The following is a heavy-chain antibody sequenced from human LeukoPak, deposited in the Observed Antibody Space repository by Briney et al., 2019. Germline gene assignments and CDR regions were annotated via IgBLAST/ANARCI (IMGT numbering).Heavy chain of an antibody. CDR3: ARDAGWGYYDL. CDR2: IDKHGNKK. Sequence: PRGSLRLSCVASGFTFSISWVTWVRLAPGKGLEWVANIDKHGNKKYYVDSVKGRFAISRDYASNSVFLQMDSLRAEDTSVYYCARDAGWGYYDLWGQGTPVTVSS. V-gene: IGHV3-7*01. J-gene: IGHJ4*02. D-gene: IGHD1-26*01. CDR1: GFTFSISW.